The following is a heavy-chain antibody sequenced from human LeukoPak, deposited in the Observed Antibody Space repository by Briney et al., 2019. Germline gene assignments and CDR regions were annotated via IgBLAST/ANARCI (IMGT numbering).Heavy chain of an antibody. J-gene: IGHJ4*02. CDR2: IYHSGST. Sequence: SSHTLSLTCAVSGGSISSGRYSWSWVRQPPGKGLEWIGYIYHSGSTYYNPSLKSRVTISVDRSKNQFSLKLSSVTAADTAVYYCARESRVGGSSLWGQGTLVTVSS. CDR1: GGSISSGRYS. CDR3: ARESRVGGSSL. V-gene: IGHV4-30-2*01. D-gene: IGHD1-26*01.